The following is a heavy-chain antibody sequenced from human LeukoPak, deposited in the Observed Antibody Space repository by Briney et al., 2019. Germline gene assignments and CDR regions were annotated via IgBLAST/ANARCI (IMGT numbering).Heavy chain of an antibody. V-gene: IGHV1-2*02. CDR1: GYTFTGYN. CDR2: INPNSGGT. J-gene: IGHJ4*02. CDR3: ARFIGHDYGDYEAGYFDY. Sequence: GASVKVSCKASGYTFTGYNMHWVRQAPGQGLEWMGWINPNSGGTNYAQKFQGRVTMTRDTSISTAYMELSRLRSDDTAVYYCARFIGHDYGDYEAGYFDYWGQGTLVTVSS. D-gene: IGHD4-17*01.